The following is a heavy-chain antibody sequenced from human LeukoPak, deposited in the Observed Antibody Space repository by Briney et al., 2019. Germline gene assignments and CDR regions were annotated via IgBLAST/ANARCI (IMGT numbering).Heavy chain of an antibody. Sequence: PGGSLRLSCAASGFTFSIYWMNWVRQAPGKGLEWVANIKEDGRDKYYVDSVKGRFTISRDNAKNSLFLQMHSLRAEDTAVYYCASSGTTAAFDIWGQGTMVTVSS. CDR1: GFTFSIYW. D-gene: IGHD1-7*01. J-gene: IGHJ3*02. CDR2: IKEDGRDK. V-gene: IGHV3-7*01. CDR3: ASSGTTAAFDI.